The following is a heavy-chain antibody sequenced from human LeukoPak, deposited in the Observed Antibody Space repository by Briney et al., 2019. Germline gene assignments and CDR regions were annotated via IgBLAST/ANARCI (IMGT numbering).Heavy chain of an antibody. V-gene: IGHV3-21*01. CDR2: ISSSSSYI. D-gene: IGHD6-13*01. CDR3: ARDRLAAAPDDY. Sequence: PGGSLRLSCAASGFTFSSYSMNWVRQAPGKGLEWVSSISSSSSYIYCADSVKGRFTISRDNAKNSLYLQMNSLRAEDTAVYYCARDRLAAAPDDYWGQGTLVTVSS. CDR1: GFTFSSYS. J-gene: IGHJ4*02.